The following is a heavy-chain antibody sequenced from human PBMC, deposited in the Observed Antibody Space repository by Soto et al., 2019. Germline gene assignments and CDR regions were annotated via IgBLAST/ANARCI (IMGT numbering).Heavy chain of an antibody. D-gene: IGHD5-12*01. CDR2: IIPIFGTA. CDR3: ARDVIPSGYDVVGDYSHYSTDV. Sequence: SVKVSCKASGGTFSSYAISWVRQAPGQGLEWMGGIIPIFGTANYAQKFQGRVTITADESTSTAYMELSSLRSEDTAVYYCARDVIPSGYDVVGDYSHYSTDVRGQGPTVTVS. CDR1: GGTFSSYA. J-gene: IGHJ6*02. V-gene: IGHV1-69*13.